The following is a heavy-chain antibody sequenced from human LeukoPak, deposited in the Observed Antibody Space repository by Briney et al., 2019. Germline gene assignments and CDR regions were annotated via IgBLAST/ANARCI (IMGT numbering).Heavy chain of an antibody. V-gene: IGHV3-11*01. CDR2: VSSGGSDI. CDR3: ARARGSGVYCFDY. CDR1: GFTFSDYY. J-gene: IGHJ4*02. Sequence: PGGSLRLSCAASGFTFSDYYMSWIRQAPGKGLEWLSYVSSGGSDIHYADSVRGRFTTSRDNAKNSLYLQMNSLRAEDTAVYYCARARGSGVYCFDYWGQGTLVTVSS. D-gene: IGHD3-10*01.